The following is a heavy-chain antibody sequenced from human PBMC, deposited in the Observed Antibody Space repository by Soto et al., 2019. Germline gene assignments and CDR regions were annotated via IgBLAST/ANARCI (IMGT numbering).Heavy chain of an antibody. Sequence: TLFLTFTVSCGPNSSGGYYWGWVRPHPGTGLEWIGHISYSGSTYYNTSLKSRVTISVDTSRNQFSLKLSSVTAADTAVYYCARYDNSGSHGFDIWGQGTMVTVSS. CDR3: ARYDNSGSHGFDI. V-gene: IGHV4-31*03. CDR2: ISYSGST. D-gene: IGHD3-22*01. CDR1: CGPNSSGGYY. J-gene: IGHJ3*02.